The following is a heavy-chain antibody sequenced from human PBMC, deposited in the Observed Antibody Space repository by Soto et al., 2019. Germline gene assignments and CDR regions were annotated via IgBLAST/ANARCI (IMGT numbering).Heavy chain of an antibody. CDR3: ARDITMVRGVIISYFDY. D-gene: IGHD3-10*01. CDR1: GFTFSSYS. J-gene: IGHJ4*02. Sequence: EVQLVESGGGLVQPGGSLRLSCAASGFTFSSYSMNWVRQAPGNGLEWVSYISSSSSTIYYADSVKGRFTISRDNAKNSLYLQMNSLRDEDTAVYYCARDITMVRGVIISYFDYWGQGTLVTVSS. CDR2: ISSSSSTI. V-gene: IGHV3-48*02.